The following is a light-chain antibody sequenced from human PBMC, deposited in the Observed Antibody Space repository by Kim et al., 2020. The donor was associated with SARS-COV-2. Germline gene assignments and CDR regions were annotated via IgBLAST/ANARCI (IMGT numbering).Light chain of an antibody. CDR1: QSVSSY. J-gene: IGKJ4*01. V-gene: IGKV3-11*01. Sequence: PGERATLSCRASQSVSSYLAWYQQKPGQAPRLLIYDASNRATGIPARFSGSGSGTDFTLTISSLEPEDFAVYYCQQRSNWPPVLTFGGGTKVDIK. CDR3: QQRSNWPPVLT. CDR2: DAS.